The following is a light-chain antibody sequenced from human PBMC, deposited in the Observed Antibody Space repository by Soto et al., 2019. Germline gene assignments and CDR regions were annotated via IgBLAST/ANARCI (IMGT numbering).Light chain of an antibody. V-gene: IGKV4-1*01. J-gene: IGKJ2*01. Sequence: DIVMTQSPDSLAVSLGERATINCKSSQSVLYRANSKNYLAWYQQKPGQPPKLLIYWASTRESGVPDRFSGSGSGTDFTLTISSLQAEDVAVYYCQQYDTSPYTFGQGTKLEIK. CDR1: QSVLYRANSKNY. CDR3: QQYDTSPYT. CDR2: WAS.